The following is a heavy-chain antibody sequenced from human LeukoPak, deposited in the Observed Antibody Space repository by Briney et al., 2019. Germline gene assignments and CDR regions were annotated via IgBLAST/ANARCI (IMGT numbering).Heavy chain of an antibody. J-gene: IGHJ6*03. CDR2: IWSDGNNR. D-gene: IGHD2-8*02. CDR1: GFAFRNYG. Sequence: GGSLRLSCAASGFAFRNYGMHWVRQATGKGLEWVSFIWSDGNNRFYADSVKGRFTISRDNSKNMLYLQMDTLRAEDTALYYCAKDPGASVSGFYMDVWGKGTTVIVSS. CDR3: AKDPGASVSGFYMDV. V-gene: IGHV3-30*02.